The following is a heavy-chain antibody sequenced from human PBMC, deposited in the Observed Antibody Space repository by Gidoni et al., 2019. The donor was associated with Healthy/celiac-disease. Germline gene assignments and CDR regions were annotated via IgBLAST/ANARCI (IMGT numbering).Heavy chain of an antibody. CDR1: GFTFDDSA. Sequence: EGQLVESGGGVVKPGRSLRLPCAAPGFTFDDSAMHWVRQAPGKCLEWVSGISLNSGSIGYADSVKGRFTISRDNAKNSLYLQMNSLRAEDTALYYCAKDRGDYVDYWYFDLWGRGTLVTVSS. J-gene: IGHJ2*01. CDR2: ISLNSGSI. CDR3: AKDRGDYVDYWYFDL. V-gene: IGHV3-9*01. D-gene: IGHD4-17*01.